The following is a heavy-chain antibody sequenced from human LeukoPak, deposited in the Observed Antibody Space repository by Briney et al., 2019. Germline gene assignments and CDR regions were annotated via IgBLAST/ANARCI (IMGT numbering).Heavy chain of an antibody. V-gene: IGHV4-59*08. CDR2: IYYSGST. Sequence: PSETLSLTCTVSGGSISSYYWSWIRQPPGKGLEWIGYIYYSGSTNYNPSLKSRVTISVDTSKNQFSQKLSSVTAADTAVYYCAGINYYDSSGSYWGQGTLVTVSS. CDR3: AGINYYDSSGSY. CDR1: GGSISSYY. D-gene: IGHD3-22*01. J-gene: IGHJ4*02.